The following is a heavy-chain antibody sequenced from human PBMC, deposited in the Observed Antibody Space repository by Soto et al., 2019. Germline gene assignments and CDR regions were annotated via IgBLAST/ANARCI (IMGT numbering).Heavy chain of an antibody. D-gene: IGHD3-10*01. CDR1: GFTFNNYA. J-gene: IGHJ4*02. Sequence: EVQLLESGGGLVQPGGSLRLSCAASGFTFNNYAMSWVRQAPGKGLEWVSAISGGGDTTSYADSVKGRFTVSRDGSTNTLYLQMNSLTAEDTAVYYCAKGRGGSGSLTPRVDFCGQGTLVTVSS. CDR3: AKGRGGSGSLTPRVDF. V-gene: IGHV3-23*01. CDR2: ISGGGDTT.